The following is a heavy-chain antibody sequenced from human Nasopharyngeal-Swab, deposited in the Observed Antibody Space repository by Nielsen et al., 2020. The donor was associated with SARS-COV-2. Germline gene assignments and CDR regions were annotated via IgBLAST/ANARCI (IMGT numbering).Heavy chain of an antibody. J-gene: IGHJ6*02. D-gene: IGHD3-10*01. CDR3: ARGHYYGSGSYYSPSLYYGMDV. Sequence: WIRQSPSRGLEWLGRTYYRSKWYNDYAVSVKGRITINPDTSKNQFSLQLNSVTPEDTAVYYCARGHYYGSGSYYSPSLYYGMDVWGQGTTVTVSS. V-gene: IGHV6-1*01. CDR2: TYYRSKWYN.